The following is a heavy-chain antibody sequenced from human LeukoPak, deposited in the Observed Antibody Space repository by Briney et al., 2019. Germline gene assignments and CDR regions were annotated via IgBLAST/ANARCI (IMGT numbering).Heavy chain of an antibody. Sequence: SSETLSLTCTVSGGSISSYYWSWIRQPPGKGLEWIGYIYYSGSTNYNPSLKSRVTISVDTSKNQFSLKLSSVTAADTAVYYCARDGSYYDFWSGYHNWFDPWGQGTVVTVSS. J-gene: IGHJ5*02. D-gene: IGHD3-3*01. V-gene: IGHV4-59*01. CDR2: IYYSGST. CDR3: ARDGSYYDFWSGYHNWFDP. CDR1: GGSISSYY.